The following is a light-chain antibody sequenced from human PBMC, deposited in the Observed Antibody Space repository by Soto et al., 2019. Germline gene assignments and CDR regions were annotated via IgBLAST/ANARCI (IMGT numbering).Light chain of an antibody. V-gene: IGLV2-14*01. CDR2: DAS. Sequence: QSALTQPASVSGSPGQSITISCTGASSDVGGYKYVSWYQQHPGKAPKLMIYDASNRPSGVSNRFSGSKSGNTASLTISGLQAEDEADYYCSSYTSSSTPVVFGGGTQLTVL. CDR3: SSYTSSSTPVV. J-gene: IGLJ2*01. CDR1: SSDVGGYKY.